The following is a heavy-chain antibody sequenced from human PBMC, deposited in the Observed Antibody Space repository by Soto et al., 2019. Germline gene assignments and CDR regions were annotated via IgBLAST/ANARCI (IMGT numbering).Heavy chain of an antibody. CDR3: ARDQLYYNDISGRPLNAFDV. V-gene: IGHV3-21*01. CDR2: ISSSSSYI. CDR1: GFTFSSYS. D-gene: IGHD3-22*01. Sequence: GGSLRLSCAASGFTFSSYSMNWVRQAPGKGLEWVSSISSSSSYIYYADSVKGRFTISRDNAKNSLYLQMNSLRAEDTAVYYCARDQLYYNDISGRPLNAFDVWGQGTMVTVSS. J-gene: IGHJ3*01.